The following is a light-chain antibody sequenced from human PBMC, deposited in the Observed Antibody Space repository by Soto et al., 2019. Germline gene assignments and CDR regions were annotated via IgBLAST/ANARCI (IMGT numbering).Light chain of an antibody. J-gene: IGKJ1*01. CDR3: QQYGSSPWT. CDR1: QNVGVR. CDR2: EAS. Sequence: EIVLTKSPCTLSLRPDDRAILSCRASQNVGVRLAWYQHKPGQAPRLLIYEASNRAAGIPDRFSGSGSGTDFTLTISRLEPEDFAVYYWQQYGSSPWTFGQGTKVDIK. V-gene: IGKV3-20*01.